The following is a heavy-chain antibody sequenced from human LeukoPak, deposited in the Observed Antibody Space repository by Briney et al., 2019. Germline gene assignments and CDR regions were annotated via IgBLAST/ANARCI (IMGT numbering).Heavy chain of an antibody. D-gene: IGHD1-7*01. CDR3: ARTRTYLDY. CDR1: GGSISGYY. J-gene: IGHJ4*02. V-gene: IGHV4-59*01. CDR2: ISDTGTS. Sequence: PSETLSLTCIVSGGSISGYYWSWVRQPPGRGLEWIGYISDTGTSVYNPSLKNRLSMLVDTSKNHFYLNLTSVTAADTAIYYCARTRTYLDYWGQGALVTVSS.